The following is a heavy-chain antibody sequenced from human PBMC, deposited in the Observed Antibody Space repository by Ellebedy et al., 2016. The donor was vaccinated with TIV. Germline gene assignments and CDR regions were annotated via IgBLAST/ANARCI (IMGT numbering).Heavy chain of an antibody. Sequence: ASVKVSCKGSGYSFTSYRIGWVRQMPGKGLEWMGIIYPGDSDTRYSPSFQGQVTISADKSISTAYLQWSSLKASDTAMYYCAGAMVRGVTLSVAWGQGTLVTVSS. CDR2: IYPGDSDT. V-gene: IGHV5-51*01. J-gene: IGHJ4*02. CDR3: AGAMVRGVTLSVA. D-gene: IGHD3-10*01. CDR1: GYSFTSYR.